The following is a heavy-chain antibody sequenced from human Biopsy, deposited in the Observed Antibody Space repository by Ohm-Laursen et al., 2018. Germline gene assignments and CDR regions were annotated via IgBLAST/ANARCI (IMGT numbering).Heavy chain of an antibody. D-gene: IGHD3-22*01. Sequence: GTLSLTCTASGDSISSYYWSWIRQPPGKGLQWIGYVYYTGSTDYNPSLQSRVTISVDTSKNHFSLRLRSVTPADTAIYYCARDRGYYSDRTVPGYFDLWGRGTLVTVSS. J-gene: IGHJ2*01. CDR3: ARDRGYYSDRTVPGYFDL. V-gene: IGHV4-59*01. CDR1: GDSISSYY. CDR2: VYYTGST.